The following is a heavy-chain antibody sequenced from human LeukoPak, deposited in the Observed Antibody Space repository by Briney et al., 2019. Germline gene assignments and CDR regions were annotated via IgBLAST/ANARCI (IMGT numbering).Heavy chain of an antibody. Sequence: SETLSLTCTVSGGSISSSSYYWGWIRQPPGKGLEWIGSIYYSGSTYYNPSLKSRVTISVDTSKNQFSLKLSSVTAADTAVYYCARRSYDSSGYYYGDDAFDIWGQGTMVTVSS. CDR3: ARRSYDSSGYYYGDDAFDI. CDR1: GGSISSSSYY. CDR2: IYYSGST. J-gene: IGHJ3*02. D-gene: IGHD3-22*01. V-gene: IGHV4-39*01.